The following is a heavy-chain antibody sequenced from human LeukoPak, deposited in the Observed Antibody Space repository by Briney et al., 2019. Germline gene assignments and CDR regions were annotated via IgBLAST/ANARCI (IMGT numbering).Heavy chain of an antibody. CDR1: GFTFRNYG. D-gene: IGHD2-2*01. J-gene: IGHJ4*02. CDR3: AGDKRSRYFDH. CDR2: IWYDGSNK. V-gene: IGHV3-33*01. Sequence: PGGSLRLSCAASGFTFRNYGMHWVRQAPGKGVEWGAVIWYDGSNKYYADSVNGPFTISRDNSKNTLYLQINSLSAGDTAVYYCAGDKRSRYFDHWGQGTLVIVSS.